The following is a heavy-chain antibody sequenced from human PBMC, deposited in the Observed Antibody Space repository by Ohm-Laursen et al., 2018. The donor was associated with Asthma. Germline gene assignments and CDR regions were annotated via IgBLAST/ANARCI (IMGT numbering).Heavy chain of an antibody. CDR2: VYHTGST. V-gene: IGHV4-61*03. CDR1: GGSVSSGSYY. CDR3: ARGSRIVTGYDGSAALNWFDP. Sequence: SDTLSLTWTVSGGSVSSGSYYWIWIRQPPGRGLEFIGYVYHTGSTIYNPSLKGRVTISVDTSKNHFSLWLTSVTSADTAVYYCARGSRIVTGYDGSAALNWFDPWGQGTLVTVSS. J-gene: IGHJ5*02. D-gene: IGHD3-9*01.